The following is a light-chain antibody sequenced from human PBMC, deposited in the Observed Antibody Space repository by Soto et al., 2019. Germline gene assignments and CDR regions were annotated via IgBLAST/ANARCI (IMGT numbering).Light chain of an antibody. J-gene: IGKJ4*01. Sequence: DIVITESPATLSVSPGERATLSCSASQSISSNLAWYQQKPGQAPRLLMFRTSSRATGFPARFSGSGSGTEFNLTISSLQSEDFGVYYCQQYNNWPRATFGGGTKVDVK. CDR2: RTS. V-gene: IGKV3-15*01. CDR1: QSISSN. CDR3: QQYNNWPRAT.